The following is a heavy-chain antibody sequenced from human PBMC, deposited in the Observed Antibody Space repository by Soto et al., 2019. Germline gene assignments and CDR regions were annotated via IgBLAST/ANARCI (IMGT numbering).Heavy chain of an antibody. J-gene: IGHJ4*02. CDR2: IYPGGGT. Sequence: XATLSLTGTVGGHCINSDYYWGWIRQPPGKGLEWIGSIYPGGGTYYNPSLKSRVTISIDTSKNQFSLRLTSVTAADTAMYYCARKRYYPSGRINLFDYWGQGTLVTVS. V-gene: IGHV4-38-2*02. CDR1: GHCINSDYY. CDR3: ARKRYYPSGRINLFDY. D-gene: IGHD3-10*01.